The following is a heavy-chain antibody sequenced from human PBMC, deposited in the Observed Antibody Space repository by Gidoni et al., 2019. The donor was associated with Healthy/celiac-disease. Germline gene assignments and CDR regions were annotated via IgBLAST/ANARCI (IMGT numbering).Heavy chain of an antibody. J-gene: IGHJ6*02. CDR1: GFTFSSSS. D-gene: IGHD3-22*01. V-gene: IGHV3-21*01. CDR3: ARDQPLGGYFPSYGMDV. CDR2: ISSSSSYI. Sequence: EVQLVESGGGLVKPGGSLRLSCSASGFTFSSSSMNWVRQAPGKGLEWVSSISSSSSYIYYADSVKGRFTISRDNAKNSLYLQMNSLRAEDTAVYYCARDQPLGGYFPSYGMDVWGQGTTVTVSS.